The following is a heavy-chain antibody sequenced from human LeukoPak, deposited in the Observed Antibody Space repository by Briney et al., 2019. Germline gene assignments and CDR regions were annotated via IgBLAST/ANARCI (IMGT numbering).Heavy chain of an antibody. Sequence: SQTLSLTCTVSGGSISSGDYYWSWIRQPPGKGLEWIGSIYYSGSTYYNPSLKSRVTISVDTSKNQFSLKLSSVTAADTAVYYCARQRDFWSQYYFDYWGQGTLVTVSS. CDR2: IYYSGST. V-gene: IGHV4-39*01. CDR3: ARQRDFWSQYYFDY. J-gene: IGHJ4*02. CDR1: GGSISSGDYY. D-gene: IGHD3-3*01.